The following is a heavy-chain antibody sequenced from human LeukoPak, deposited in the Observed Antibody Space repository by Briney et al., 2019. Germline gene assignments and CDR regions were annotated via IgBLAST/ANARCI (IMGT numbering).Heavy chain of an antibody. CDR1: GFTLRGYW. V-gene: IGHV3-7*01. D-gene: IGHD3-16*01. CDR3: AREGYDYVGQTTEQDGMGV. CDR2: IKQDGTVK. J-gene: IGHJ6*01. Sequence: GGSLRLSCVASGFTLRGYWMSWGRQAPGEGVEWVANIKQDGTVKNYVASVKGRFTISRDNANNSLYLQMNSLRDEDTAVYYCAREGYDYVGQTTEQDGMGVWGQGTTVTVPS.